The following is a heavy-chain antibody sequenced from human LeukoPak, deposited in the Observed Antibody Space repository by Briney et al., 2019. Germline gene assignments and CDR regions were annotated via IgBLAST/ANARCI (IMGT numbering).Heavy chain of an antibody. J-gene: IGHJ4*02. D-gene: IGHD4-17*01. V-gene: IGHV3-23*01. Sequence: GGSLRLSCAASGFTFSNYVMSWVRQAPGKGLEWVSDISGSGGSTHYADSVKGRFTIYRENSQNTLYLQMNSLRAEDTAVYYCAKDGYGVLDYWGQGTLVTVSS. CDR3: AKDGYGVLDY. CDR1: GFTFSNYV. CDR2: ISGSGGST.